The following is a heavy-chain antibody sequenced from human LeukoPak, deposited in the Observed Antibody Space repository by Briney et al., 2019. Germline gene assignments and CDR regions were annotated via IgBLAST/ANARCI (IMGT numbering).Heavy chain of an antibody. CDR2: ISGSGGST. D-gene: IGHD1-26*01. V-gene: IGHV3-23*01. CDR3: AKVGSSGSYYTGIDY. J-gene: IGHJ4*02. Sequence: GGSLRLSCAASGFTFSSYAMSWVRQAPGKGLEWVSAISGSGGSTYYADSVKGRFTISRDNSKNTLYLQMNSLGAEDTAVYYCAKVGSSGSYYTGIDYWGQGTLVTVSS. CDR1: GFTFSSYA.